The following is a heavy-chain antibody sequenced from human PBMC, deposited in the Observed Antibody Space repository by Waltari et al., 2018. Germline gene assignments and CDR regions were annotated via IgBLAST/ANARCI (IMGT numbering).Heavy chain of an antibody. D-gene: IGHD2-21*01. CDR1: GDSFLGSF. V-gene: IGHV4-34*01. CDR2: IHYSGST. CDR3: ARYGEVPASYFFDH. J-gene: IGHJ4*01. Sequence: QVQLHQWGAGQLKPSETLSLTCPVSGDSFLGSFWSWVRQSPGKGLEWLGSIHYSGSTNYNPTLESRLSLSVDTTKKQFSLKLTSVTAADAALYFCARYGEVPASYFFDHWGQGTLVTVSS.